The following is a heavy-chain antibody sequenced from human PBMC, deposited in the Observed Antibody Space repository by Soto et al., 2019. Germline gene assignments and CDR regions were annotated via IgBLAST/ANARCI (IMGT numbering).Heavy chain of an antibody. J-gene: IGHJ6*02. V-gene: IGHV5-51*01. Sequence: LGESLKISCKGSGYSFTSYWIGWVRQMPGKGLEWMGIIYPGDSDTRYSPSFQGQVTISADKSISTAYLQWSSLKASDTATYYCARLLRGVYYGMDVWGQGTTVTVSS. CDR1: GYSFTSYW. CDR2: IYPGDSDT. CDR3: ARLLRGVYYGMDV.